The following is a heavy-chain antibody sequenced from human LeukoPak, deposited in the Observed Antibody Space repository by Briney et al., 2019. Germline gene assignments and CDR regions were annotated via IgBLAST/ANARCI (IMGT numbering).Heavy chain of an antibody. CDR2: ISYDGSNK. CDR3: ARRDDHNGRDY. CDR1: GFTFSSYG. J-gene: IGHJ4*02. Sequence: GGSLRLSCAASGFTFSSYGMHWVRQAPGKGLEWVAVISYDGSNKYYADSVKGRFTISRDNSKNTVYLQMNSLRAEDTAMYYCARRDDHNGRDYWGQGTLVTASS. D-gene: IGHD5-24*01. V-gene: IGHV3-30*03.